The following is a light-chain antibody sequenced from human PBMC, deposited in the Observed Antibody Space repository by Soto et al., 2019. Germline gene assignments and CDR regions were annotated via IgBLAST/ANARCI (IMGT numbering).Light chain of an antibody. CDR2: DNN. Sequence: QTVVTQPPSVSAAPRQKVAISCSGSSSNIGNNYVSWYHRVPGSAPKLLIYDNNERPSGIPDRFSGSKSGTSATLDITGLQTGDEGYYYCGTWDSRLRVVVFGGGTKVTVL. V-gene: IGLV1-51*01. CDR3: GTWDSRLRVVV. CDR1: SSNIGNNY. J-gene: IGLJ2*01.